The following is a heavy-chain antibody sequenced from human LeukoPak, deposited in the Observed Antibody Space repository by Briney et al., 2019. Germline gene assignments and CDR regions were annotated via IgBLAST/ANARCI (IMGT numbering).Heavy chain of an antibody. J-gene: IGHJ4*02. Sequence: ASVKVSCKASGYTFTSYGISWVRQAPGQGLEWMGWISAYNGNTNYAQKFQGRVTMTRDTSTSTVYMELSSLRSEDTAVYYCARGDSSGYYLFWGQGTLVTVSS. V-gene: IGHV1-18*01. CDR3: ARGDSSGYYLF. CDR2: ISAYNGNT. D-gene: IGHD3-22*01. CDR1: GYTFTSYG.